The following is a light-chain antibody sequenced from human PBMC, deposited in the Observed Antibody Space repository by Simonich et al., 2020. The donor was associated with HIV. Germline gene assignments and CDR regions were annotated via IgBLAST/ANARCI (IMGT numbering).Light chain of an antibody. CDR3: CSYAGSDTVL. Sequence: QSALTQPASVSGSRGKSITISCTGTSSVVGSYNLVSWYQQDPGKAPKLMIYEGSKRPSGVSNRFSGSKSGNTASLTISGLQAEDEADYYCCSYAGSDTVLFGGGTRLTVL. CDR1: SSVVGSYNL. J-gene: IGLJ2*01. V-gene: IGLV2-23*01. CDR2: EGS.